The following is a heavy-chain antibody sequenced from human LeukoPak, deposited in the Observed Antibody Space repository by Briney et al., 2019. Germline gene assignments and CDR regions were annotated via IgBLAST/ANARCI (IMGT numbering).Heavy chain of an antibody. CDR2: IYYSGST. CDR3: ARSLDGVQYYYGMDV. D-gene: IGHD1-1*01. Sequence: SQTLSLTCTVSGGSINSGGYYWSWIRQHPGKGLEWIGYIYYSGSTYYNPSLKSRVTISVDTSKNQFSLKLSSVTAADTAVYYCARSLDGVQYYYGMDVWSQGTTVTVSS. J-gene: IGHJ6*02. CDR1: GGSINSGGYY. V-gene: IGHV4-31*03.